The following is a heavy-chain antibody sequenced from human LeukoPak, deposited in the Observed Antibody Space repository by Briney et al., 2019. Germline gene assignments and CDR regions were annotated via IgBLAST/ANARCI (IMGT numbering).Heavy chain of an antibody. D-gene: IGHD3-22*01. J-gene: IGHJ5*02. CDR1: GYTFTSYA. CDR2: ISTNTGNP. V-gene: IGHV7-4-1*02. Sequence: ASVKVSCKASGYTFTSYAMNWVRQAPGQGLEWMGWISTNTGNPTYAQGFTGRFVFSLDTSVSTAYLQISSLKAEDTAVYYCARDITYYYDSSGYSGPLDPWGQGTLVTVSS. CDR3: ARDITYYYDSSGYSGPLDP.